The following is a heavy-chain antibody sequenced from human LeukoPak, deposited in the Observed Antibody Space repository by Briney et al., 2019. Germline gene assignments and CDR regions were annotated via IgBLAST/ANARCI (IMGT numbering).Heavy chain of an antibody. Sequence: ASVKVSCKASGYTFTGYYMHWVRQSPGQGLEWMGWINPNSGDTNYAQKFQGRVTMTGDTSISTAYMELSSLRSDDTAVYYCASPAGLSGASYAFDNWGQGAMVTVSS. CDR1: GYTFTGYY. J-gene: IGHJ3*02. V-gene: IGHV1-2*02. CDR2: INPNSGDT. CDR3: ASPAGLSGASYAFDN. D-gene: IGHD5-12*01.